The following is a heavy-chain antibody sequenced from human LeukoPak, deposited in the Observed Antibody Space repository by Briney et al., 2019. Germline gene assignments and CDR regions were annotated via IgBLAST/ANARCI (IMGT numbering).Heavy chain of an antibody. D-gene: IGHD2-2*03. J-gene: IGHJ5*02. CDR3: ASNLGYCSSTSCYYWFDP. CDR2: IRPDGDNK. V-gene: IGHV3-30*02. CDR1: GFTFSSYG. Sequence: GGSLRLSCAAPGFTFSSYGMHWVRQAPGKGLEGVAFIRPDGDNKYYADSVKGRFTISRDNAKNSLYLQMNSLRAEDTAVYYCASNLGYCSSTSCYYWFDPWGQGALVTVSS.